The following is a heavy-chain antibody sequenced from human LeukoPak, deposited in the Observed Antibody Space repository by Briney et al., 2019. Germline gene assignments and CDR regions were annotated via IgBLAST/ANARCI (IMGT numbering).Heavy chain of an antibody. J-gene: IGHJ3*02. D-gene: IGHD2-15*01. CDR1: GFTFSSYA. Sequence: GGSLRLSCAASGFTFSSYAMSWVRQAPGKGLEWVSAISGSGGSTYYADSVKGRFTISRDNSKNTLYLQMNSLRAEDTAVYYCAKDSGSAGLTALGAFDIWGQGTMVTVSS. CDR3: AKDSGSAGLTALGAFDI. V-gene: IGHV3-23*01. CDR2: ISGSGGST.